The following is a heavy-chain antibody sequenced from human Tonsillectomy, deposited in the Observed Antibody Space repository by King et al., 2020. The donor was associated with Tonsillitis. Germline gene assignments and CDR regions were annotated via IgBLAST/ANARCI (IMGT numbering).Heavy chain of an antibody. Sequence: VQLVEFGGGLVQPGGSLRLSCAASGFIFSDFHMHWVRQAAGKGLEWVSDIGPAGDTYYSGSVKGRFTISRENARNSLYLQMNSLRAGDTAVYYCAREGAAPQTEAFDIWGQGTVVTVSS. CDR2: IGPAGDT. D-gene: IGHD6-6*01. J-gene: IGHJ3*02. V-gene: IGHV3-13*01. CDR3: AREGAAPQTEAFDI. CDR1: GFIFSDFH.